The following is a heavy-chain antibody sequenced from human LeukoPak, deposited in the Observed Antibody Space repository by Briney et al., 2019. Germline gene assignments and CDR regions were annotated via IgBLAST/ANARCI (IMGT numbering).Heavy chain of an antibody. CDR2: IKRKTDGGTP. Sequence: GGSLRLSCAAYGFTFSNTWMSWVRQAPGKGLEWVGRIKRKTDGGTPDYAAPAKGRFSISRDDSKNTLHLQMNGLKTEDTAVYYCTAEDYGDYVSPHWGQGTLVTVS. CDR1: GFTFSNTW. V-gene: IGHV3-15*01. CDR3: TAEDYGDYVSPH. J-gene: IGHJ4*02. D-gene: IGHD4-17*01.